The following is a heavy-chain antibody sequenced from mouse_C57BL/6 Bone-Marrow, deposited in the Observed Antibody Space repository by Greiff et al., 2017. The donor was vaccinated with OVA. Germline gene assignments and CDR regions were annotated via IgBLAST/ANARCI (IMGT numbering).Heavy chain of an antibody. D-gene: IGHD1-1*01. CDR2: IHPNSGST. Sequence: QVQLQQPGAELVKPGASVKLSCKASGYTFTSYWMHWVKQRPGQGLEWIGMIHPNSGSTNYNEKFKSKATLTVDKSSSTAYMQLSSLTSEDAAVYYCARPILLLRYPMDYWGQGTSVTVSS. CDR3: ARPILLLRYPMDY. CDR1: GYTFTSYW. V-gene: IGHV1-64*01. J-gene: IGHJ4*01.